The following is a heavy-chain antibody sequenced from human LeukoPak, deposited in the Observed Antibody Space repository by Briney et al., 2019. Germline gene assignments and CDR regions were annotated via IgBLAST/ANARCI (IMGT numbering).Heavy chain of an antibody. Sequence: GASVKVSCKASGYTFTSYDINWVRQATGQRLEWMGWMNPNSGNTGYAQKFQGRVTMTRNTSISTAYTELSSLRSEDTAVYYCARAWGAVAGSDYWGQGTLVTVSS. D-gene: IGHD6-19*01. J-gene: IGHJ4*02. CDR3: ARAWGAVAGSDY. V-gene: IGHV1-8*01. CDR1: GYTFTSYD. CDR2: MNPNSGNT.